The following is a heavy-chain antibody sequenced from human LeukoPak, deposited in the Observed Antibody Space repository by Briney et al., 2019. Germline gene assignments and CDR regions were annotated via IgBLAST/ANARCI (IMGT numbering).Heavy chain of an antibody. Sequence: TGGSLRLSCAASGFTFSSYGMHWVRQAPGKGLEWVAVISYDGSNKYYADSVKGRFTISRDNSKNSLYLQMNSLRAEDTAVYYCARAIAGPIAAAGTDFDYWGQGTLVTVSS. D-gene: IGHD6-13*01. V-gene: IGHV3-30*03. CDR2: ISYDGSNK. J-gene: IGHJ4*02. CDR3: ARAIAGPIAAAGTDFDY. CDR1: GFTFSSYG.